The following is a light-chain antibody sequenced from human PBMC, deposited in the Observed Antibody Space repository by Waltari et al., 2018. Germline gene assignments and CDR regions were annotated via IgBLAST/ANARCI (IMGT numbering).Light chain of an antibody. Sequence: QSALTQPASVAGSPGQWIIISCTGRNSDVGTYNLVAWYQQHPGKAPQRMLYDVSKRPSGVSDRFSGSKSGNTASLTIAGLQAEDEADYYCSSYTSSSTLVFGGGTKVTVL. J-gene: IGLJ3*02. V-gene: IGLV2-14*02. CDR3: SSYTSSSTLV. CDR2: DVS. CDR1: NSDVGTYNL.